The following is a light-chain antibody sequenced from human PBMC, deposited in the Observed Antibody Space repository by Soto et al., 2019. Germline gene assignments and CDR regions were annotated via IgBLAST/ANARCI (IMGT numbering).Light chain of an antibody. J-gene: IGKJ1*01. CDR3: QQYNDWPMT. V-gene: IGKV3-15*01. CDR2: GAF. CDR1: QSVSSN. Sequence: EILMTQSPVTLSVSPGERATLSCRASQSVSSNLAWYQQKPGQAPSLLIYGAFTRATGIPARFSRTGSGTEFTLTISSLQSEDSALYYCQQYNDWPMTFGQGTKVDIK.